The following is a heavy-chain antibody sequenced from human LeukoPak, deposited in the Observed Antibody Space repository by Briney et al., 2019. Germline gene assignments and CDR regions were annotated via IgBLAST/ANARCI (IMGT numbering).Heavy chain of an antibody. CDR2: IKTDGRTT. CDR3: VGDRDFRIGY. J-gene: IGHJ4*02. Sequence: GGSLRLSCAASGFTFVSYHMHWVRQGPGVGLVWVSRIKTDGRTTNYADSVKGRFTVSRDNVRNTVYLQMNSLRAEDTAVYYCVGDRDFRIGYWGQGTLVTVSS. D-gene: IGHD3-3*01. CDR1: GFTFVSYH. V-gene: IGHV3-74*01.